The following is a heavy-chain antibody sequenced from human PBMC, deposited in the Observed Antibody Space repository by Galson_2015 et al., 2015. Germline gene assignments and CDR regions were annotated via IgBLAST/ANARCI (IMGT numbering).Heavy chain of an antibody. CDR2: ISGSGGST. Sequence: SLRLSCAASGFTFSSYAMSWVRQAPGKGLEWVSAISGSGGSTYYADSVKGGFTISRDNSKNTLYLQMNSLRAEDTAVYYCAKGGYYYDSSGYADYWGQGTLVTVSS. CDR1: GFTFSSYA. V-gene: IGHV3-23*01. D-gene: IGHD3-22*01. CDR3: AKGGYYYDSSGYADY. J-gene: IGHJ4*02.